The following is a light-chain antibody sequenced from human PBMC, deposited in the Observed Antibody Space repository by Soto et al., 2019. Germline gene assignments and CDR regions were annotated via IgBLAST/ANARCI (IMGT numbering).Light chain of an antibody. J-gene: IGKJ5*01. CDR1: QSVSTNY. V-gene: IGKV3-20*01. CDR2: GAS. CDR3: QQYGSAPSIT. Sequence: EIVLTQSPGTLSLSPGERATLSCRASQSVSTNYLAWYQQKPGRAPRLLIYGASGRVTGIPGRFSGSGSGTDFTLTISRLEPEDVAVYYCQQYGSAPSITFGQGTRLEIK.